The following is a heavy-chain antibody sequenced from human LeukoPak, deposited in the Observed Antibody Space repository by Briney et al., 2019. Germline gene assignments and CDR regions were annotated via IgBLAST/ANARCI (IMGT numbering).Heavy chain of an antibody. CDR2: IYYSGST. J-gene: IGHJ4*02. Sequence: PSETLSLTCTVSGGSISSSSYYWGWIRQPPGKGLEWIGSIYYSGSTYYNPSLKSRVTISVDTSKNQFSLKLSSVTAADTAVYYCARRSSGWCMVEDYWGQGTLVTVSS. CDR1: GGSISSSSYY. V-gene: IGHV4-39*01. D-gene: IGHD6-19*01. CDR3: ARRSSGWCMVEDY.